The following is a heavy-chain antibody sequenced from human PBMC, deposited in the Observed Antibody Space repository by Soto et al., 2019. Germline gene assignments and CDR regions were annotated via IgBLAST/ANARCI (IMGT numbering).Heavy chain of an antibody. V-gene: IGHV3-33*01. CDR2: IWYDGSNK. D-gene: IGHD2-2*01. CDR1: GFTFSSYV. Sequence: GGSLRLSCAASGFTFSSYVMHWVRQSPGKGLEWVAVIWYDGSNKYYADSVKGRFTISRDNSKNTLYLQMNSLRAEDTAVYYCARDLRYCSSTSCYRLPYYYGMDVWGQGTTVTVS. CDR3: ARDLRYCSSTSCYRLPYYYGMDV. J-gene: IGHJ6*02.